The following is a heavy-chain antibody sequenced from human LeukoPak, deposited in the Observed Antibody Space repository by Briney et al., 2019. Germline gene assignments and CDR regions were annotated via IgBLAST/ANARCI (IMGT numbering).Heavy chain of an antibody. Sequence: PGASVKVSCKASGYTFTSYGISWVRQAPGRGLEWMGWISAYNGNTNYAQKLQGRVTMTTDTSTSTAYMELRSLRSDDTAVYYCARLQSDDYVWGSSSEFDYWGQGTLVTVSS. J-gene: IGHJ4*02. CDR2: ISAYNGNT. CDR3: ARLQSDDYVWGSSSEFDY. D-gene: IGHD3-16*01. CDR1: GYTFTSYG. V-gene: IGHV1-18*01.